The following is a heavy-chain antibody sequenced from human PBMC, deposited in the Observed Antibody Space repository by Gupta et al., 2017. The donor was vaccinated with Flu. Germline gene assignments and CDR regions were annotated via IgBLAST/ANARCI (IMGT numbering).Heavy chain of an antibody. D-gene: IGHD3-10*01. J-gene: IGHJ3*02. V-gene: IGHV3-49*03. Sequence: EVQLVESGGGLVQPGRSLRLSCTPSGFTFGDYAISWFRQAPGKGLEWVGFIRSKAYGGTTKYAASVKDRFSISRDDSKSIAYLQMDSLQTGDTALYYCTRDGFFGSGSYYDPNAFDIWGQGTMVTVSS. CDR1: GFTFGDYA. CDR2: IRSKAYGGTT. CDR3: TRDGFFGSGSYYDPNAFDI.